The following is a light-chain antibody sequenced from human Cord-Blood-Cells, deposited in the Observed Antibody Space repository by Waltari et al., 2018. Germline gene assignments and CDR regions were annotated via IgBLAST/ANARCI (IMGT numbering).Light chain of an antibody. CDR1: SSDVGGYNY. J-gene: IGLJ3*02. Sequence: QSALTQPASLSGSPGQSITISCTGTSSDVGGYNYVSWYQQHPGKAPTLMIYDVSNRPSGVSNRFSGSKSGNTASRTISGLQAEDEADYYCSSYTSSSTLVFGGGTKLTVL. CDR2: DVS. V-gene: IGLV2-14*03. CDR3: SSYTSSSTLV.